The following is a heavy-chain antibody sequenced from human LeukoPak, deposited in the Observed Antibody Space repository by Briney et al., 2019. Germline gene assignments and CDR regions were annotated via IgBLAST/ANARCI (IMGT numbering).Heavy chain of an antibody. CDR2: INPNSGGT. CDR1: GYTFTGYY. J-gene: IGHJ4*02. V-gene: IGHV1-2*02. Sequence: ASVKVSCKASGYTFTGYYMHWVRQAPGQGLEWMGWINPNSGGTNYAQKFQGRVTMTRDTSISTAYMELSRLRSDDTAVCYCARGWLLDIAGPFDYWGQETLVTVSS. D-gene: IGHD2-15*01. CDR3: ARGWLLDIAGPFDY.